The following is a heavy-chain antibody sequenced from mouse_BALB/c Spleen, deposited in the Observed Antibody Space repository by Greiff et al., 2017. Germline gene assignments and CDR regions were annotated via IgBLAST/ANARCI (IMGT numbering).Heavy chain of an antibody. CDR3: ARRGNYEDAMDY. CDR1: GFTFSSYY. CDR2: INSNGGST. D-gene: IGHD2-1*01. J-gene: IGHJ4*01. Sequence: EVQRVESGGGLVKLGGSLKLSCAASGFTFSSYYMSWVRQTPEKRLELVAAINSNGGSTYYPDTVKGRFTISRDNAKNTLYLQMSSLKSEDTALYYCARRGNYEDAMDYWGQGTSVTVSS. V-gene: IGHV5-6-2*01.